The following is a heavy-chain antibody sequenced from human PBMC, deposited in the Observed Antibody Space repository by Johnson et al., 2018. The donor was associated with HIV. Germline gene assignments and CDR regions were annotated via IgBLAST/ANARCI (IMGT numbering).Heavy chain of an antibody. J-gene: IGHJ3*02. CDR2: IRYDGSNK. D-gene: IGHD2-21*02. Sequence: QVQLVESGGGVVQPGGSLRLSCAASGFTFSSYGMHWVRQAPGKGLEWVAFIRYDGSNKYYADSVKGRFTISRENAKNSLYLQMNSLRAEDTAVYYWAREAYCGGDCHDDAFDIWGQGTMVTVSS. CDR1: GFTFSSYG. CDR3: AREAYCGGDCHDDAFDI. V-gene: IGHV3-30*02.